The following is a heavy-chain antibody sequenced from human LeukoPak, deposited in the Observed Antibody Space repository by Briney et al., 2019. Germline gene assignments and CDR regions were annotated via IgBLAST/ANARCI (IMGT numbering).Heavy chain of an antibody. D-gene: IGHD3-22*01. CDR1: GFTFSSYA. CDR3: AKDGYYYDSSGSPRDDY. V-gene: IGHV3-23*01. Sequence: GGSLRLSCAASGFTFSSYAMSWVRQAPGKGLEWVSVISGSGGSTYYADSVKGRFTISRDNSKNTLYLQMNSLRAEDTAVYYCAKDGYYYDSSGSPRDDYWGQGTLVTVSS. J-gene: IGHJ4*02. CDR2: ISGSGGST.